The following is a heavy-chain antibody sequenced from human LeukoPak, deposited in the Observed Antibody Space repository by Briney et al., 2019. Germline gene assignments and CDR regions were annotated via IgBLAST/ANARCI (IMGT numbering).Heavy chain of an antibody. CDR1: GGSISSYY. CDR3: ARQMVRGVISRPFDP. Sequence: SETLSLTCTVSGGSISSYYWSWIRQPPGKGLEWIGEINHSGSTNYNPSLKSRVTISVDTSKNQFSLKLSSVTAADTAVYYCARQMVRGVISRPFDPWGQGTLVTVSS. D-gene: IGHD3-10*01. V-gene: IGHV4-34*01. J-gene: IGHJ5*02. CDR2: INHSGST.